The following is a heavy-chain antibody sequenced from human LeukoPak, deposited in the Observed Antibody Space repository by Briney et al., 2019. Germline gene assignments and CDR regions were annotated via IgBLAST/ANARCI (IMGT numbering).Heavy chain of an antibody. Sequence: GESLNISCKGPGYSFTSYWIAWVRQMPGKGLEWMGIIYPGDSETRYSPSFSPSFQGQVTISADKSISTAYLQWSSLKASDTAMYYCARLYNWNDGFDHWGQGTLVTVSS. CDR2: IYPGDSET. CDR3: ARLYNWNDGFDH. V-gene: IGHV5-51*01. D-gene: IGHD1-1*01. CDR1: GYSFTSYW. J-gene: IGHJ4*02.